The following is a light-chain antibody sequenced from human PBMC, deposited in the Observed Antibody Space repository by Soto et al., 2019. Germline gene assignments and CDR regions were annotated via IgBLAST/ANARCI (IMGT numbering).Light chain of an antibody. Sequence: EIVLTQSPATLSLPPGERATLSCRASQSVSSDLAGYQQKPGQAARLLLYDAAKRVTGVPPRFSGSGAGTDFTLIISSREPEDFAVYYCRQRSDWPSRTFGQGTKLEIK. V-gene: IGKV3-11*01. CDR2: DAA. J-gene: IGKJ2*01. CDR3: RQRSDWPSRT. CDR1: QSVSSD.